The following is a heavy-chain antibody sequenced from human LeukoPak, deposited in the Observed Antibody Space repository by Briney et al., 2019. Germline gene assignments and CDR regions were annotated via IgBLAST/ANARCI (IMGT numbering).Heavy chain of an antibody. J-gene: IGHJ4*02. V-gene: IGHV3-7*03. CDR3: ARARSGYLFDY. D-gene: IGHD3-3*01. Sequence: GGSLRLSCATSGFTFSNYCMSWVRQAPGKGLEWVANINQDGGEKYYVDSVKGRFTISRDNAKNSLYLQMNSLRAEDTAVYYCARARSGYLFDYWGQGTLVTVSS. CDR1: GFTFSNYC. CDR2: INQDGGEK.